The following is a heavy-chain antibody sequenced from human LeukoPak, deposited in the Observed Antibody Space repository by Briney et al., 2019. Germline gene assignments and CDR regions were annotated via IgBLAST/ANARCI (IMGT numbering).Heavy chain of an antibody. CDR2: INHSGST. D-gene: IGHD3-10*01. CDR3: ARAMAGFGELSTGVDY. J-gene: IGHJ4*02. V-gene: IGHV4-34*01. CDR1: GGSFSGYY. Sequence: PSETLSLTCAVYGGSFSGYYWSWIRQPPGKGLEWIGEINHSGSTNYNPSLKSRVTISVDTSKNQFSLKLSSVTAADTAVYYCARAMAGFGELSTGVDYWGQGTLVTVSS.